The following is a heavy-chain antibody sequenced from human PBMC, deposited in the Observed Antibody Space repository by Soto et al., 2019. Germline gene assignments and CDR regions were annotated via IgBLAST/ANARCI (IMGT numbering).Heavy chain of an antibody. Sequence: ASVKVSCKASGYTFTNYYIHWVRQAPGQGLEWMGVINPTGGRASYAPKFQGRVTLTRDTSTSTAYMELSSLRSEDTAVYYCARGLNGYLHYFDFWGQGTPVTVSS. CDR1: GYTFTNYY. J-gene: IGHJ4*02. CDR3: ARGLNGYLHYFDF. V-gene: IGHV1-46*01. D-gene: IGHD5-18*01. CDR2: INPTGGRA.